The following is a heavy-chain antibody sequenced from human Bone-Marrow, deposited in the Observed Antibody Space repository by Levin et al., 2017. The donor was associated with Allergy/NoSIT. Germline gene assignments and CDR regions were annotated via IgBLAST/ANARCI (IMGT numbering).Heavy chain of an antibody. Sequence: ASVKVSCKATGYTLTDHYIHWVRQAPGQGLEWLGWFNPDTGGAHYPEKFHGRLTMTRDTSINTAYLEVGSLIFGDTAIYYCARDPVKRDGYNLDYWGQGSLVTVSS. CDR2: FNPDTGGA. J-gene: IGHJ4*02. D-gene: IGHD5-24*01. CDR1: GYTLTDHY. V-gene: IGHV1-2*02. CDR3: ARDPVKRDGYNLDY.